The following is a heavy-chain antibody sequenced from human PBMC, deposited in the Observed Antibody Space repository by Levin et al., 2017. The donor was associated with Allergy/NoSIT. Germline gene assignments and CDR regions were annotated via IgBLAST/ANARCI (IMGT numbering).Heavy chain of an antibody. J-gene: IGHJ4*02. CDR3: AKGGDYGDYVPFDY. CDR2: ISYDGSNK. CDR1: GFTFSSYG. D-gene: IGHD4-17*01. Sequence: PGGSLRLSCAASGFTFSSYGMHWVRQAPGKGLEWVAVISYDGSNKYYADSVKGRFTISRDNSKNTLYLQMNSLRAEDTAVYYCAKGGDYGDYVPFDYWGQGTLVTVSS. V-gene: IGHV3-30*18.